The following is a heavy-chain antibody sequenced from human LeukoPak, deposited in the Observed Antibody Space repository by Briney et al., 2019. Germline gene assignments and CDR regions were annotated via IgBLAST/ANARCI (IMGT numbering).Heavy chain of an antibody. Sequence: SEALSLTCTVSGGSITGYCYSWIRQPPGKGLEWIGYINSRGSTNYNPSLKSRVTLSVDTSNNQVSLKLSSVTAADTAVYYCARSPEPAYYYYYYMDVWGRGTTVTVSS. V-gene: IGHV4-4*09. CDR3: ARSPEPAYYYYYYMDV. CDR2: INSRGST. D-gene: IGHD1-14*01. J-gene: IGHJ6*03. CDR1: GGSITGYC.